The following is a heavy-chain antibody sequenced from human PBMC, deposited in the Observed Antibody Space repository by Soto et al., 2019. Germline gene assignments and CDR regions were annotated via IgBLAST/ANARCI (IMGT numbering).Heavy chain of an antibody. CDR3: ARAMEFTGAYPAVIDI. CDR1: GFTFSHYG. D-gene: IGHD2-8*02. J-gene: IGHJ3*02. V-gene: IGHV3-33*01. Sequence: QVQLVESGGGVVQPGRSLRLSCAASGFTFSHYGMHWVRQAPGKGLERVAFVFYDGRNKYFADSVKGRFTISRHNSRNRMHLQMKSLRGDGPAVYCCARAMEFTGAYPAVIDIWGPGTRVSVSS. CDR2: VFYDGRNK.